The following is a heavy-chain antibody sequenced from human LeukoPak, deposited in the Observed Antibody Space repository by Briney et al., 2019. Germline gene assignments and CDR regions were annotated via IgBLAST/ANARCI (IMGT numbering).Heavy chain of an antibody. V-gene: IGHV4-59*01. J-gene: IGHJ4*02. CDR2: IYYSGST. D-gene: IGHD3-10*01. Sequence: SETLSLTCSVSSGSNNKFYWSWIRQPPGKGLEGIGYIYYSGSTNYNPSLQSRVTISVDTSKSQFYLKLSSVTAADTAVYYCARGSHRGYYYGSGSPLDYWGQGTLVTVSS. CDR1: SGSNNKFY. CDR3: ARGSHRGYYYGSGSPLDY.